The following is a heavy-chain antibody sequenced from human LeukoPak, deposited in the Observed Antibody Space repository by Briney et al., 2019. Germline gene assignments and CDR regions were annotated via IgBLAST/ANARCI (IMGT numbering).Heavy chain of an antibody. CDR2: IWYDGSNK. Sequence: GGSLRLSCAASGFTFSSYGMHWVRQAPGKGLEGVAVIWYDGSNKYYADSAKGRFTISRDNSKTTLYLQMNSQRAEDTAVYYCVRDSGMTSISSFDYWGQGTLVTVSS. CDR3: VRDSGMTSISSFDY. J-gene: IGHJ4*02. V-gene: IGHV3-33*01. D-gene: IGHD2-21*02. CDR1: GFTFSSYG.